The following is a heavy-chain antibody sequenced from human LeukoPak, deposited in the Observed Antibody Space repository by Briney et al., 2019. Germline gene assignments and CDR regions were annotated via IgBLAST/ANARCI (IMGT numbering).Heavy chain of an antibody. CDR1: GFTFSSYA. V-gene: IGHV3-30*04. J-gene: IGHJ4*02. CDR2: ISYDGSNK. CDR3: ASVEVSGYFDY. Sequence: GGSMRLSCAASGFTFSSYAMHWVRQAPGKGLEWVAVISYDGSNKYYADSVKGRFTISRDYSKNTLYLQMNSLRAEDTAVYYCASVEVSGYFDYWGQGTLVTVSS. D-gene: IGHD3-10*01.